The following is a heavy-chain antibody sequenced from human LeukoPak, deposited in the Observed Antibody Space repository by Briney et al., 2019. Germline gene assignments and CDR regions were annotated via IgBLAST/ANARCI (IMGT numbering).Heavy chain of an antibody. CDR2: IYYSGST. D-gene: IGHD3-3*01. V-gene: IGHV4-38-2*01. J-gene: IGHJ5*02. CDR1: GYSISSGNH. Sequence: SETLSLTCAVSGYSISSGNHWGWIRQSPEKGLEWIGSIYYSGSTYYNPSLKSRVTISVDTSKNQFSLKLSSVTAADTAVYYCAAGLTIFGRGWFDPWGQGTLVTVSS. CDR3: AAGLTIFGRGWFDP.